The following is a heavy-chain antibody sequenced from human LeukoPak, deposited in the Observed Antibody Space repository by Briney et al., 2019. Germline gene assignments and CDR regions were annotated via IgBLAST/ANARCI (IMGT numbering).Heavy chain of an antibody. D-gene: IGHD3-3*01. V-gene: IGHV3-11*04. CDR3: ARLRFLEWSHVGDWFDP. CDR1: GFTFSDYY. CDR2: ISSSGSTI. Sequence: GGSLRLSCEASGFTFSDYYMSWIRQAPGKGLEWVSYISSSGSTIYYADSVKGRFTISRDNAKNSLYLQMNSLRAEDTAVYYCARLRFLEWSHVGDWFDPWGQGTLVTVSS. J-gene: IGHJ5*02.